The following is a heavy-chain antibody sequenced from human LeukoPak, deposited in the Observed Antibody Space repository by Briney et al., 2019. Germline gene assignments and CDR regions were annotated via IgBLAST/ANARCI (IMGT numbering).Heavy chain of an antibody. D-gene: IGHD6-19*01. CDR1: GYTFTGYY. J-gene: IGHJ5*02. CDR2: INPDSGGT. CDR3: AREGGTAVAGTGNWFDP. Sequence: ASVKVSCKASGYTFTGYYMHWVRQAPGQRLEWMGWINPDSGGTNYAQKFQGRVTMTRDTSISTAYMELSRLRSDDTAVYYCAREGGTAVAGTGNWFDPWGQGTLVTVSS. V-gene: IGHV1-2*02.